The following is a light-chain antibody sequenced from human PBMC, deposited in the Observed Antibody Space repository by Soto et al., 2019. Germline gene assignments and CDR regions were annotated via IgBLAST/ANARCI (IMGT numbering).Light chain of an antibody. V-gene: IGLV1-40*01. CDR3: QSYDSSLRGRV. CDR1: SSNIGAGYD. J-gene: IGLJ3*02. Sequence: QSVLTQPPSVSGAPGQRVTISCTGSSSNIGAGYDVHWYQQLPGTAPKLLIYGNSNRPSGVPDRFSGSKSGTSDSLAITGLQAEDEADYYCQSYDSSLRGRVFGGGTKLTVL. CDR2: GNS.